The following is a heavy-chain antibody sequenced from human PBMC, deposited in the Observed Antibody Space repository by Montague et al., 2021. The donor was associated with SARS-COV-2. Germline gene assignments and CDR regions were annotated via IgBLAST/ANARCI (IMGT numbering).Heavy chain of an antibody. CDR1: GFTFSSSA. CDR2: IYGATGRT. CDR3: AKVDSVFP. V-gene: IGHV3-23*03. D-gene: IGHD3/OR15-3a*01. J-gene: IGHJ4*02. Sequence: SLRLSCAASGFTFSSSALSWVRQAPGKGLEWVSNIYGATGRTFYADSVKGRFTMSRENSKNTLYLQMNSLRVDDTAVYYCAKVDSVFPWDQGTLVTVSS.